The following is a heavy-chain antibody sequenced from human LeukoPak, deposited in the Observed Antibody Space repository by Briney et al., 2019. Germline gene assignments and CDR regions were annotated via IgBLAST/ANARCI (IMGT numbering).Heavy chain of an antibody. D-gene: IGHD6-13*01. CDR2: IRSKANSYAT. CDR3: TRLDAIAAAGFDY. CDR1: GFTFSGSA. V-gene: IGHV3-73*01. J-gene: IGHJ4*02. Sequence: GGSLKLSCAASGFTFSGSAMHWVRQASGKGLEWVGRIRSKANSYATAYAASVKGRFTISRDDSKNTAYLQMNSLKTEDTAVYYCTRLDAIAAAGFDYWGQGTLVTVSS.